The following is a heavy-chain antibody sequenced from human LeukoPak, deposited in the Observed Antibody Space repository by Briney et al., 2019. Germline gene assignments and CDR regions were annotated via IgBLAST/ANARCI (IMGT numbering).Heavy chain of an antibody. CDR1: GFTFSGSA. CDR3: TGNYYGSGSYADFDY. Sequence: GGSLRLSCAASGFTFSGSALHWVRQASGKGLEWVGRIRSTANGYATAYAASVKGRFTIPRDDSKNTAYLQMDSLKTEDTAVYYCTGNYYGSGSYADFDYWGQGTLVTVSS. CDR2: IRSTANGYAT. J-gene: IGHJ4*02. V-gene: IGHV3-73*01. D-gene: IGHD3-10*01.